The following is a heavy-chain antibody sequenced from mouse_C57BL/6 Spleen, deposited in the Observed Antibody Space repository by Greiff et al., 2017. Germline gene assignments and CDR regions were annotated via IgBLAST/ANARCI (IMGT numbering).Heavy chain of an antibody. J-gene: IGHJ4*01. D-gene: IGHD2-1*01. Sequence: VQLQQPGAELVKPGASVKMSCKASGYTFTSYWITWVKQRPGQGLEWIGDIYPGSGSTNYNEKFKSKATLTVDTSSSTAYMQLSSLTSEDSAVYYCARGGNLFYYAMDYWGQGTSVTVSS. CDR2: IYPGSGST. CDR1: GYTFTSYW. CDR3: ARGGNLFYYAMDY. V-gene: IGHV1-55*01.